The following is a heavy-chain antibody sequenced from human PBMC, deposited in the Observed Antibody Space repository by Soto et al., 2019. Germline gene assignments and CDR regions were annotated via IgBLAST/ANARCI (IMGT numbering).Heavy chain of an antibody. CDR3: AATPRY. Sequence: QVQLQESGPGLVKPSETLSLTCTVSGGSISSYYWSWIRQPPGKGLEWIGYIYSSGSTNYNPSLKGRVTMSPDTSKNQVTLNVTSVTAADTAVSYCAATPRYWAQGRLVTVSS. J-gene: IGHJ4*02. CDR1: GGSISSYY. V-gene: IGHV4-59*01. CDR2: IYSSGST. D-gene: IGHD1-26*01.